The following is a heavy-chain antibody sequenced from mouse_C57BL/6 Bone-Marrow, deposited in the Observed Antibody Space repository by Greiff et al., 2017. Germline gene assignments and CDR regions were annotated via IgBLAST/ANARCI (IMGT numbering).Heavy chain of an antibody. CDR1: GFTFSDYY. J-gene: IGHJ4*01. CDR3: ARRPYGNYAMDY. D-gene: IGHD2-10*02. V-gene: IGHV5-12*01. Sequence: EVQGVESGGGLVQPGGSLKLSCAASGFTFSDYYMYWVRQTPEKRLEWVAYISNGGGSTYYPATVKGRFTISRDNAKNTLYLQMSRLKSEDTAMYYCARRPYGNYAMDYWGQGTSVTVSS. CDR2: ISNGGGST.